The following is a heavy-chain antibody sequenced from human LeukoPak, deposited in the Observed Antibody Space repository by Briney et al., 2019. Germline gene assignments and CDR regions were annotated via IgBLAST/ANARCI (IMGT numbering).Heavy chain of an antibody. V-gene: IGHV4-34*01. CDR2: INHSGST. CDR3: ARDSTTIFGVASGAFDI. J-gene: IGHJ3*02. D-gene: IGHD3-3*01. CDR1: GGSFSGYY. Sequence: SETLSLTCAVYGGSFSGYYWSWIRQPPGKGLEWIGEINHSGSTNYNPSLKSRVTISVDTSKNQFSLKLSSVTAADTAVYYCARDSTTIFGVASGAFDIWGQGTMVTVSS.